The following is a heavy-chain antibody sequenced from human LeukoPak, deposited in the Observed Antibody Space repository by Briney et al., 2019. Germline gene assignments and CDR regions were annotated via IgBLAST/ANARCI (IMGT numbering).Heavy chain of an antibody. CDR3: ARRRPGYYYDSSGSSAPDFDY. CDR2: ISGSGGST. Sequence: GGSLRLSCAATGFTFSSYAMSSVRQARGKGLEWVSAISGSGGSTYYADSVKGRFTISRDNSKNTLYLQMNSLRAEDTAVYYCARRRPGYYYDSSGSSAPDFDYWGQGTLVTVSS. J-gene: IGHJ4*02. CDR1: GFTFSSYA. D-gene: IGHD3-22*01. V-gene: IGHV3-23*01.